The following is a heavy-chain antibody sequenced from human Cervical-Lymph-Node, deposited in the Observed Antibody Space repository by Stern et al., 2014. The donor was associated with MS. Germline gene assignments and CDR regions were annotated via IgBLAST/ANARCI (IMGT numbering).Heavy chain of an antibody. D-gene: IGHD3-22*01. CDR3: ARGNYDSSGYYPPRYYYGMDV. J-gene: IGHJ6*02. Sequence: VQLVESGAEVKKPGSSGKVSCKASGGTFSSYAISWVRQAPGQGLEWMGGIIPIFGTANYAQKFQGRVTITADESTSTAYMELSSLRSEDTAVYYCARGNYDSSGYYPPRYYYGMDVWGQGTTVTVSS. V-gene: IGHV1-69*01. CDR2: IIPIFGTA. CDR1: GGTFSSYA.